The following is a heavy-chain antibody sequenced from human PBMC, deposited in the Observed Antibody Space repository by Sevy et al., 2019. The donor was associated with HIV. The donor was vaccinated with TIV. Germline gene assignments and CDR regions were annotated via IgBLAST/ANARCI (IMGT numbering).Heavy chain of an antibody. D-gene: IGHD2-8*01. CDR1: GFSFSSYA. CDR2: ISYDGTYK. CDR3: ARVAVSYCTNDCYHRFDY. V-gene: IGHV3-30-3*01. J-gene: IGHJ4*02. Sequence: GGSLRLSCAASGFSFSSYAMHWVRQAPGKGLEWVAVISYDGTYKYYADSVKGRFTISRDNSKNTLYLQMNSLRGNDTAVYYCARVAVSYCTNDCYHRFDYWGPGALVTVSS.